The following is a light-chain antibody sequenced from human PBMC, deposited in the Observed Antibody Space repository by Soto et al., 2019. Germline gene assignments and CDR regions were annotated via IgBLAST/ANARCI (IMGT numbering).Light chain of an antibody. Sequence: QSALTQPPSASGTPGQRVTISCSGSSSNIGSNTVNWYQQLPGTAPKLLIYSNNQRPSGVPDRFSGSKSGTSASLAISGLQSKDEADYYCAAWDDSLNGAYVFGTGTRSPS. CDR3: AAWDDSLNGAYV. V-gene: IGLV1-44*01. J-gene: IGLJ1*01. CDR2: SNN. CDR1: SSNIGSNT.